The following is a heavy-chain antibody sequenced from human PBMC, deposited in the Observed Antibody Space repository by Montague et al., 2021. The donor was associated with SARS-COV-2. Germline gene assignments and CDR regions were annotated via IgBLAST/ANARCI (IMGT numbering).Heavy chain of an antibody. CDR2: IYTSGTT. Sequence: TLSLTCTVSGGSISSGSYYWSWIRQPAGKGLEWIGRIYTSGTTDYXFSLKSRVTISVDTSKNLFSLKLTSVTAADTAVYYCARAHSGSWAHLDNWGQGSLVTVSS. J-gene: IGHJ4*02. CDR3: ARAHSGSWAHLDN. V-gene: IGHV4-61*02. CDR1: GGSISSGSYY. D-gene: IGHD5-12*01.